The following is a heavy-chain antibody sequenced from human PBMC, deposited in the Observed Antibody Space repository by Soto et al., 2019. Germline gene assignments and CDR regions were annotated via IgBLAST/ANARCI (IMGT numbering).Heavy chain of an antibody. CDR3: ARGEHTSAGRENWFDP. D-gene: IGHD2-2*01. J-gene: IGHJ5*02. V-gene: IGHV4-59*02. CDR1: GDSVSTYY. Sequence: SETLSLTCTVSGDSVSTYYWSWIRQPPGKGLEWIGYIYHSRSPSYNPSLKSRVTMSLDTSKNQLSLKLSSVTAADTAVYYCARGEHTSAGRENWFDPWGQGTLVTVSS. CDR2: IYHSRSP.